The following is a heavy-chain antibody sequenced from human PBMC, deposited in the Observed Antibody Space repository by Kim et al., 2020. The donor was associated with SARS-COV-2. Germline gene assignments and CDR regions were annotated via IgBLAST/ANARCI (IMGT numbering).Heavy chain of an antibody. CDR2: IFFRGST. Sequence: SETLSLTCTVSGGSINNFYWAWIRQPPGKGLEWVGYIFFRGSTSYNPSLKTRLVMSVDTSKNLISLNLKSVTAADTASYYFARVVGFSGVGVDYWGQGTFVAVSS. V-gene: IGHV4-59*01. CDR3: ARVVGFSGVGVDY. D-gene: IGHD5-12*01. CDR1: GGSINNFY. J-gene: IGHJ4*02.